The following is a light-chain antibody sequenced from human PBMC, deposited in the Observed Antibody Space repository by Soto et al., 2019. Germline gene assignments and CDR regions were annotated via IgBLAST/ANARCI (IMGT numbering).Light chain of an antibody. CDR1: QSVSSNF. V-gene: IGKV3-20*01. CDR2: GAS. CDR3: QQYGSSLPT. Sequence: EIVLAQSPCTLSLSPGERATLSCRASQSVSSNFLAWYQQRPGQAPRLLIYGASSRATGIPDRFSGSGSATDFTLTISRLEPEDFAVYYCQQYGSSLPTFGQGTKVDIK. J-gene: IGKJ1*01.